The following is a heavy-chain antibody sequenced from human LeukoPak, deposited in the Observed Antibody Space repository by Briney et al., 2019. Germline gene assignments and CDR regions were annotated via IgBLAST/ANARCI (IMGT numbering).Heavy chain of an antibody. CDR3: ARRTWLANYFDY. J-gene: IGHJ4*02. V-gene: IGHV4-39*01. CDR2: ISSSGST. D-gene: IGHD6-19*01. Sequence: PSETLSLTCSVSGGSITSSSSYWGWIRQPPGKGLEWIGSISSSGSTYYNPSLKSRVTISVDTSKNQFSLKLSSVTAADTAVYYCARRTWLANYFDYWGQGTLVTVST. CDR1: GGSITSSSSY.